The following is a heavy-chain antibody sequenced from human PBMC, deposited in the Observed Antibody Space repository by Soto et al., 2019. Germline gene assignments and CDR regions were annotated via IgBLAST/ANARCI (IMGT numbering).Heavy chain of an antibody. CDR3: ARHLYSGESSGYYGY. V-gene: IGHV4-39*01. Sequence: QLQLQESGPGLVKPSETLSLTCTVSDGSISRSTFYWGWILQPPGKWLEWIGRVHYTGSTYYNPYIKSRVTMSVESYKNHLSLKVSSVTAADTAVYYCARHLYSGESSGYYGYWGQGALVTVSS. CDR2: VHYTGST. J-gene: IGHJ4*02. CDR1: DGSISRSTFY. D-gene: IGHD3-22*01.